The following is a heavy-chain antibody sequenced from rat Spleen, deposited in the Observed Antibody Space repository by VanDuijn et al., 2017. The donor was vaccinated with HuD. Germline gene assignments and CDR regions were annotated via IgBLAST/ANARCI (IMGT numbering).Heavy chain of an antibody. Sequence: EVQLQESGPGLVKPSQSLSLTCSVTGYSITSNYWGWIRKFPGNKMEWIGHISYSGSTSYNPSLKSRISITRDTSKNQFFLQLNSVTTEDTATYYCATGGTYNSGYEIWFAYWGQGTLVTVSS. CDR1: GYSITSNY. V-gene: IGHV3-1*01. D-gene: IGHD4-3*01. J-gene: IGHJ3*01. CDR3: ATGGTYNSGYEIWFAY. CDR2: ISYSGST.